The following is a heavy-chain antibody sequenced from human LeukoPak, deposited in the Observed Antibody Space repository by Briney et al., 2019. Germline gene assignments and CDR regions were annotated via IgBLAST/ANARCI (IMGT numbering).Heavy chain of an antibody. D-gene: IGHD5-12*01. CDR1: GYTLTELS. V-gene: IGHV1-69*13. CDR2: IIPIFGTA. CDR3: ASGGYSGYDFYYYYYGMDV. J-gene: IGHJ6*04. Sequence: SVKVSCKVSGYTLTELSMHWVRQAPGKGLEWMGGIIPIFGTANYAQKFQGRVTITADESTSTAYMELSSLRSEDTAVYYCASGGYSGYDFYYYYYGMDVWGKGTTVTVSS.